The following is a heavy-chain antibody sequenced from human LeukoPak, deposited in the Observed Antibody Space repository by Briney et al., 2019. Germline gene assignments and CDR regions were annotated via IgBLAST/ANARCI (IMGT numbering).Heavy chain of an antibody. CDR2: IYYSGST. CDR3: ARHYCSGGGCYYFDY. V-gene: IGHV4-59*08. CDR1: GGSTNTYY. J-gene: IGHJ4*02. D-gene: IGHD2-15*01. Sequence: SETLSLTCTVSGGSTNTYYWSWIRQPPGKGLELIGYIYYSGSTNYNPSLKGRVTISVDTSKNQFSLKLSSVTAADTAVYYCARHYCSGGGCYYFDYWGQGTLVSVSS.